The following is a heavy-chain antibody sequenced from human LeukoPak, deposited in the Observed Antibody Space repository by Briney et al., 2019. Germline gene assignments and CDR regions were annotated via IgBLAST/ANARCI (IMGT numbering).Heavy chain of an antibody. V-gene: IGHV4-59*12. Sequence: TSETLSLTCTVSGDSFSYFYWSWIRQPPGKGLEWIGYIYNSGSTNYNPSLKSRVTISVDTSKNQFPLKLSSVTAADTAVYYCARDPVWEEAFDYWGQGTLVTVSS. CDR2: IYNSGST. D-gene: IGHD3-16*01. J-gene: IGHJ4*02. CDR1: GDSFSYFY. CDR3: ARDPVWEEAFDY.